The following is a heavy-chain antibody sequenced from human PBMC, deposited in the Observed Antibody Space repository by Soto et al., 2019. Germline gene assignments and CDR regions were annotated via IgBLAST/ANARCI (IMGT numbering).Heavy chain of an antibody. CDR3: ARFGHFGVVKYYFDY. V-gene: IGHV4-34*01. D-gene: IGHD3-3*01. CDR1: GGSFSCYY. CDR2: INHSGST. J-gene: IGHJ4*02. Sequence: PSETLSLTCAVYGGSFSCYYWSWIRQPPGKGLEWIGEINHSGSTNYNPSLKSRVTISVDTSKNQFSLKLSSVTAADTAVYYCARFGHFGVVKYYFDYWGQGTLVTVSS.